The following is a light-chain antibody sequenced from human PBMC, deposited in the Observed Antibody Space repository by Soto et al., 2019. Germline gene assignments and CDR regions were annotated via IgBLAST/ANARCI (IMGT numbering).Light chain of an antibody. Sequence: QSALAQPASVTGSDGQSITISCTGTSSDVGGYNHVSWYQQHPGKAPKLMIYGVSNRPSGVSTRFSGSKSGNTASLTISGLQAEDEADYYCSSHTNSSKFVFGNGTKVTVL. CDR2: GVS. CDR3: SSHTNSSKFV. CDR1: SSDVGGYNH. V-gene: IGLV2-14*01. J-gene: IGLJ1*01.